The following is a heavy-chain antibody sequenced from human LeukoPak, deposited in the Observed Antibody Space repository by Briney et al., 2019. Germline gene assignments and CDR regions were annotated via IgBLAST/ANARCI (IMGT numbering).Heavy chain of an antibody. CDR3: ARGQGEYCSGGSCYSHTFYI. D-gene: IGHD2-15*01. Sequence: SETLSLTCTVSDASINSYYWSWIRQPPGKGLEWIGYIYSSGRTNYNPSLKSRVTISVDTSKNQFSLKLSSVAAADTAVYYCARGQGEYCSGGSCYSHTFYIWGHGEMFTVSS. J-gene: IGHJ3*02. CDR1: DASINSYY. V-gene: IGHV4-59*01. CDR2: IYSSGRT.